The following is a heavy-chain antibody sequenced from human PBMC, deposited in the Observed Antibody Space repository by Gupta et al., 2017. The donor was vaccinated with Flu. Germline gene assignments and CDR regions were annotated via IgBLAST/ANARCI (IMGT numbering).Heavy chain of an antibody. D-gene: IGHD3-22*01. CDR1: GGPISSYY. Sequence: QVQLQESGPGLVKPSETLSPTCTVSGGPISSYYWSWIRQPPGKGLEWIGYIYYSGSTNYNPSLKSRVTISVDTSKNQFSLKLSSVTAADTAVYYCAREKYYYDSSGFNWFDHWGQGTRGTVSS. J-gene: IGHJ5*02. CDR2: IYYSGST. V-gene: IGHV4-59*01. CDR3: AREKYYYDSSGFNWFDH.